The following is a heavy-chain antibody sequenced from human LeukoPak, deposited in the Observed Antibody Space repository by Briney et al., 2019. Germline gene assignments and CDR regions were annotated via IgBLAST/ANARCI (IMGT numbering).Heavy chain of an antibody. D-gene: IGHD5-18*01. Sequence: SETLSLTCTVSGGSISSSPYYWGWIRQPPGKGLGWLGSIYYSGTTHYNPSLESRVTISVATSKNQCSLKLASVTAADTAIYYCAKGAGGFSYYNWFDPWGQGTLVTVSS. V-gene: IGHV4-39*07. CDR1: GGSISSSPYY. J-gene: IGHJ5*02. CDR2: IYYSGTT. CDR3: AKGAGGFSYYNWFDP.